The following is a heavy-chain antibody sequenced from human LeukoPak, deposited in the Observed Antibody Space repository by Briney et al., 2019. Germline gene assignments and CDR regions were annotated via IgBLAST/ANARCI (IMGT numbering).Heavy chain of an antibody. CDR1: GGTISSYY. Sequence: SETLSLTCTVSGGTISSYYWDWIRQPPGKGLEWIGYIHYSGSTKYNPSLKSRVTISVDTSKNQFSLKLSSVTAADTAVYYCARRFSGWGLDYWGQGTLVTVSS. D-gene: IGHD6-19*01. V-gene: IGHV4-59*08. CDR2: IHYSGST. CDR3: ARRFSGWGLDY. J-gene: IGHJ4*02.